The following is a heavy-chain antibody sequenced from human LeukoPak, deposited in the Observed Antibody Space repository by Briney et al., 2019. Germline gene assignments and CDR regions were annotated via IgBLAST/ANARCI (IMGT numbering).Heavy chain of an antibody. D-gene: IGHD3-10*01. V-gene: IGHV3-7*01. CDR3: ARDPGYYGSGSYLN. J-gene: IGHJ4*02. CDR1: GFTFSGCW. CDR2: IKQDGSEK. Sequence: GGSLRLSCVASGFTFSGCWMTWVRQAPGKGLEWVANIKQDGSEKYYVDSVKGRFTISRDNAKNSLYLQMNSPRAEDTAVYYCARDPGYYGSGSYLNWGQGTLVTVSS.